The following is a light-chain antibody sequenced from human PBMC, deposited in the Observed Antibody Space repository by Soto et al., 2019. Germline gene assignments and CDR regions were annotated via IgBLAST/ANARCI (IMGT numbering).Light chain of an antibody. CDR1: QSINY. V-gene: IGKV3-11*01. J-gene: IGKJ5*01. CDR2: DVS. CDR3: QYRST. Sequence: EIVLTQSPATLSLSPGERVTLSCRASQSINYLAWYQHKPGQPPRLLIDDVSSRATAIPARFSGSGSGTDFTPTISSPEPEDFAVYYCQYRSTFGQGTRLEMK.